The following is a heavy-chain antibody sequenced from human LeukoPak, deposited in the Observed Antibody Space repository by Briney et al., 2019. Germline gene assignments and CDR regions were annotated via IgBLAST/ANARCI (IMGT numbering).Heavy chain of an antibody. CDR3: ARKGAYGYSAFDI. Sequence: ASVKVSCKASGYTFTSYYMHWVRQAPGQGLEWMGWINPNSGGTNYAQKFQGRVTMTRDTSISTAYMALSRLRSDDTAVYYCARKGAYGYSAFDIWGQGTMVTVSS. CDR2: INPNSGGT. CDR1: GYTFTSYY. J-gene: IGHJ3*02. V-gene: IGHV1-2*02. D-gene: IGHD5-18*01.